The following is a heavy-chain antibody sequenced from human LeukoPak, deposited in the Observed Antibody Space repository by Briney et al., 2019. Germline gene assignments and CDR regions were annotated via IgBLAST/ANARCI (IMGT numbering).Heavy chain of an antibody. CDR3: ARGYSSSWSGHEY. Sequence: SETLSLTCTVSGGSISSGGYYWSWIRQHPGKGLEWIGYIYYSGSTYYNPSLKSRVTISVDTSKNQFSLKLSSVTAADTAVYYCARGYSSSWSGHEYWGQGTLVTVSS. J-gene: IGHJ4*02. CDR1: GGSISSGGYY. D-gene: IGHD6-13*01. CDR2: IYYSGST. V-gene: IGHV4-31*03.